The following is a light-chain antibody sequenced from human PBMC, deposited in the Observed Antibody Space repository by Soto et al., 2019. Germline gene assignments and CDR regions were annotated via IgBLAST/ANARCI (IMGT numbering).Light chain of an antibody. CDR2: AVT. CDR1: SSDVGAFNY. J-gene: IGLJ1*01. V-gene: IGLV2-14*03. Sequence: QSVLTQPPSASGSFGQSITISCTGTSSDVGAFNYVSWYQQHPGKAPKLMISAVTNRPSGVSNRFSGSKSVNTASLTISGLQAEDEADYYCSSYTNDKSYVFGTGTKVTVL. CDR3: SSYTNDKSYV.